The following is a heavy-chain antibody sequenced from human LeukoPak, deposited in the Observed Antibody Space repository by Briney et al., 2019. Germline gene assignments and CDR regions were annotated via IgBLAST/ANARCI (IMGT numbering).Heavy chain of an antibody. CDR2: ISYDGSNK. D-gene: IGHD6-13*01. CDR1: GFTFSSYA. V-gene: IGHV3-30*04. J-gene: IGHJ4*02. CDR3: ARSPSSSWYGGFDY. Sequence: GGSLRLSCAASGFTFSSYAMHWVRQAPGKGLEWVAVISYDGSNKYYADSVKGRFTISRDNSKNTLYLQMNSLRAEDTAVYYCARSPSSSWYGGFDYWGQGTLVTVSS.